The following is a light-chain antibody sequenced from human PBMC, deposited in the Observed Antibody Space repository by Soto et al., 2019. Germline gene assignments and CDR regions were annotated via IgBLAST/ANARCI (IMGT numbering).Light chain of an antibody. CDR2: GAS. CDR1: QSVSSN. J-gene: IGKJ2*01. V-gene: IGKV3-15*01. Sequence: EMVMTQSPATLSVSPGERATLSCRASQSVSSNLAWYQQKPGQAPRLLIYGASTRATGIPARFSGSGSGADFTLTISGLQSEEFAVYYCQQYNKWPYTFGQGTNLEIK. CDR3: QQYNKWPYT.